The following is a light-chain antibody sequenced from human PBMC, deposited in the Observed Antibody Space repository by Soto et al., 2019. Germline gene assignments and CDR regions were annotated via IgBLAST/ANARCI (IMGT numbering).Light chain of an antibody. CDR2: KAS. CDR1: QTISSW. J-gene: IGKJ3*01. CDR3: QQRSNWPPFT. Sequence: DIQMTQSPSTLSGSVGDRVTITCRASQTISSWLAWYQQKPGKAPKLLIYKASTLKSGVPSRFSGSGSGTEFTLTISSLEPEDFALYYCQQRSNWPPFTFGPGTKVDIK. V-gene: IGKV1-5*03.